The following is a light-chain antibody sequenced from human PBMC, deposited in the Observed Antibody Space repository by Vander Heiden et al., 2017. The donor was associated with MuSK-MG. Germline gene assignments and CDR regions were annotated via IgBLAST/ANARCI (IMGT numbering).Light chain of an antibody. Sequence: DIQITQSPSSLSASVGDRVTITCRASQSISSYLNWYQQEPGKAPKLLIYAASSLQSGVPSRFSGSGSGTDFTLTISRLQPEDFASYYCQQSYRTPYTFGQGTKLEIK. CDR1: QSISSY. CDR2: AAS. V-gene: IGKV1-39*01. CDR3: QQSYRTPYT. J-gene: IGKJ2*01.